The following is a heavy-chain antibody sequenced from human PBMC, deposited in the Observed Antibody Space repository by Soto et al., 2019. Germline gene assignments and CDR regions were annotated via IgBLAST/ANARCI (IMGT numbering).Heavy chain of an antibody. Sequence: QVQLVQSGAEMQQPGASVRVSCKASGGTFSKYAFSWVRQAPGQGLEWLGGTIPMFGTQNYAQKVQGRVAISEDASTAEVYMELRSPRSEDTAVYFCARPLRDRNYYYGMDVWGQGTTVTVSS. CDR1: GGTFSKYA. V-gene: IGHV1-69*01. CDR3: ARPLRDRNYYYGMDV. J-gene: IGHJ6*02. D-gene: IGHD3-22*01. CDR2: TIPMFGTQ.